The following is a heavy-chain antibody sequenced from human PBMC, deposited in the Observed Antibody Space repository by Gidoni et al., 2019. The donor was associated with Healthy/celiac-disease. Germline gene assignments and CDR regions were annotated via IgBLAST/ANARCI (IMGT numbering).Heavy chain of an antibody. CDR3: TTSGPDYYDSSGYPFDY. CDR1: GFTFRNAW. Sequence: EVQLVESGGGLVKPGGSLRLSCAASGFTFRNAWMRWVRQAPGKGLEWVGRIKSKTDGGTTDYAAPVKGRFTISRDDSKNTLYLQMNSLKTEDTAVYYCTTSGPDYYDSSGYPFDYWGQGTLVTVSS. CDR2: IKSKTDGGTT. J-gene: IGHJ4*02. V-gene: IGHV3-15*01. D-gene: IGHD3-22*01.